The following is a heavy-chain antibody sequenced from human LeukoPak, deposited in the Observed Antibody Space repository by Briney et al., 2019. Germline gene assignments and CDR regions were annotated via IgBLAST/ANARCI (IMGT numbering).Heavy chain of an antibody. D-gene: IGHD6-13*01. CDR2: IYYSGST. CDR1: GGSINGYY. J-gene: IGHJ4*01. Sequence: SETLSLTCTVSGGSINGYYWTWIRQPPGKGLEWIGYIYYSGSTNYNPSLKSRVTISVDTSKNQFSLKLSSVTAADTAVYYCARHGPDSSRGRYFDYWGXGTLXTVSS. CDR3: ARHGPDSSRGRYFDY. V-gene: IGHV4-59*08.